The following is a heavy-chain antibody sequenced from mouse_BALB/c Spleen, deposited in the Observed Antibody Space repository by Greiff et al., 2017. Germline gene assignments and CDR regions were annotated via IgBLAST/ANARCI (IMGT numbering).Heavy chain of an antibody. V-gene: IGHV1-82*01. CDR1: GYAFSSSW. J-gene: IGHJ4*01. CDR2: IYPGDGDT. CDR3: ARRRTGVYAMDY. Sequence: VQLQQSGPELVKPGASVKISCKASGYAFSSSWMNWVKQRPGQGLEWIGRIYPGDGDTNYNGKFKGKATLTADKSSSTAYMQLSSLTSVDSAVYFCARRRTGVYAMDYWGQGTSVTVSS. D-gene: IGHD4-1*01.